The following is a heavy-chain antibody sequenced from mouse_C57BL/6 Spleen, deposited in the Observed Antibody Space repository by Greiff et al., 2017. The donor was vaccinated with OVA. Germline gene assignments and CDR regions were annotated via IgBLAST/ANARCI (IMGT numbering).Heavy chain of an antibody. J-gene: IGHJ4*01. Sequence: QVQLQQPGAELVKPGASVKLSCKASGYTFTSYWMHWVKQRPGQGLEWIGMIHPNSGSTKYNEKFKSKATLTVDKSSSTAYMQLSSLTSEDSAVYYCARYYGSSGYAMDYWGQGTSVTVSS. CDR1: GYTFTSYW. CDR2: IHPNSGST. V-gene: IGHV1-64*01. CDR3: ARYYGSSGYAMDY. D-gene: IGHD1-1*01.